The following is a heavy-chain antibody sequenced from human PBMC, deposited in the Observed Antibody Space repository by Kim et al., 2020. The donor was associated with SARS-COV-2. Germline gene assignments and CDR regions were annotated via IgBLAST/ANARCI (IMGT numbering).Heavy chain of an antibody. Sequence: YVDSVKRRFTISRNNSRDTLYFQMNSLRAEDTAVYYCVGEYTVTSPSFDSWGQGTLVTVSS. V-gene: IGHV3-30*14. J-gene: IGHJ4*02. D-gene: IGHD4-17*01. CDR3: VGEYTVTSPSFDS.